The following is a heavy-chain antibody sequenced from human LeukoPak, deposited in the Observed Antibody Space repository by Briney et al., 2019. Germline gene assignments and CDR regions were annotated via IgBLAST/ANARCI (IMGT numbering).Heavy chain of an antibody. V-gene: IGHV3-33*01. J-gene: IGHJ4*02. Sequence: GGSLRLSCAASGFTFSSYGMHWVRQAPGKGLEWVAVIRYDGSNKYNADSEKGRFTISRDNSKHALYLQMNSVRAEDTAVYYCAREGYYYDSSGYYRGYFDYWGQGTLVTVSS. CDR1: GFTFSSYG. CDR3: AREGYYYDSSGYYRGYFDY. D-gene: IGHD3-22*01. CDR2: IRYDGSNK.